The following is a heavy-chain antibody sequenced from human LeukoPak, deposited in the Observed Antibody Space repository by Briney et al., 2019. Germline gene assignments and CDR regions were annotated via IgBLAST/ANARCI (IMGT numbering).Heavy chain of an antibody. D-gene: IGHD1-26*01. CDR2: IYTSGST. J-gene: IGHJ4*02. V-gene: IGHV4-61*02. CDR3: AREIPMGGSHPPFDY. Sequence: SQTLSLTCTVSGGSISSGSYYWSWIRQPAGKGLEWIGRIYTSGSTNYNPSLKSRVTISVDTSKNQFSLKLSSVTAADTAVYYCAREIPMGGSHPPFDYWGQGTLVTVSS. CDR1: GGSISSGSYY.